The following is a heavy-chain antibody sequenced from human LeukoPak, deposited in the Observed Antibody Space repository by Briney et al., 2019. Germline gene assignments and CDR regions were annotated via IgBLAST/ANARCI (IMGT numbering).Heavy chain of an antibody. J-gene: IGHJ5*02. V-gene: IGHV1-18*04. D-gene: IGHD3-10*01. Sequence: ASVKVSCKGSGYTLSNHAFSWVRQAPGQGLEWMGWISADNGNTNHAQKFQGRVSLTTDTSTSTAYMELRSLRSDDTAVYYCAKAGPALMHLWFGELLPSNANWFDPWDQGTLVTVSS. CDR3: AKAGPALMHLWFGELLPSNANWFDP. CDR2: ISADNGNT. CDR1: GYTLSNHA.